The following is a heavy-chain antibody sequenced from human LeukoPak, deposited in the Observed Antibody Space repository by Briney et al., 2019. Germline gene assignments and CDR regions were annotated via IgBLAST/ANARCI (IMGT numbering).Heavy chain of an antibody. CDR2: IIPILGTA. J-gene: IGHJ4*02. CDR1: GGTFSSYA. Sequence: SVKVSCKASGGTFSSYAISWVRQAPGQGLEWMGRIIPILGTANYAQKFQGGVTITADESTSTAYMELSSLRSEDTAVYYCARDAGSGWYPFDYWGQGTLVTVSS. V-gene: IGHV1-69*11. CDR3: ARDAGSGWYPFDY. D-gene: IGHD6-19*01.